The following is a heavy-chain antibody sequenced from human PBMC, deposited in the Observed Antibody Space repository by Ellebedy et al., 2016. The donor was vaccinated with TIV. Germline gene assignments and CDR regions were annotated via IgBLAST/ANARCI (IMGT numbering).Heavy chain of an antibody. CDR2: ISAYNGNT. CDR1: GGTFSSYA. J-gene: IGHJ4*02. Sequence: ASVKVSXXASGGTFSSYAISWVRQAPGQGLEWMGWISAYNGNTNYAQKLQGRVTMTTDTSTSTAYMELRSLRSDDTAVYYCAREFDIDYDILTGYPAFFDYWGQGTLVTVSS. CDR3: AREFDIDYDILTGYPAFFDY. V-gene: IGHV1-18*01. D-gene: IGHD3-9*01.